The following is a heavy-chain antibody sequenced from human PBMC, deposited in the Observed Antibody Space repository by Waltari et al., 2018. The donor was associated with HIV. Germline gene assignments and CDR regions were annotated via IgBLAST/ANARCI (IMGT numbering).Heavy chain of an antibody. D-gene: IGHD3-3*01. V-gene: IGHV4-59*12. CDR3: ARGLFGVGSNWFDP. Sequence: QVQLQESGPGLVKPSETLSLTCTVSGGSFNSYHWSWIRQPPGKGLEWIVYIYYTGRTNCNPSRNSRVTISVDTSKNQFSLRLRSVTAADTAVYYCARGLFGVGSNWFDPWGQGILVTVSS. CDR2: IYYTGRT. J-gene: IGHJ5*02. CDR1: GGSFNSYH.